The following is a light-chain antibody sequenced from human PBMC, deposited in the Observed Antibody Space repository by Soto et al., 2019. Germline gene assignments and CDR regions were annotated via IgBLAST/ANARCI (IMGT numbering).Light chain of an antibody. CDR3: CSYAGSSSWV. CDR2: EVS. J-gene: IGLJ3*02. V-gene: IGLV2-23*02. CDR1: SSDVGSYNL. Sequence: QSALTQPASVSGSPGQSITISCTGTSSDVGSYNLVSWYQQHPGKAPKLMIYEVSKRPSGVSNRFSGSKSGNTDSLTISGLQAEDEADYYCCSYAGSSSWVFGGGTKVTVL.